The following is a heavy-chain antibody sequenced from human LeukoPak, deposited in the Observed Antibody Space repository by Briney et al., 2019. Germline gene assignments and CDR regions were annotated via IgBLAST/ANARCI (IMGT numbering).Heavy chain of an antibody. CDR2: ISAYNGNT. CDR3: ARDRCSSTSCYGPGGY. CDR1: GYTFTSYG. J-gene: IGHJ4*02. Sequence: ASVKVSCKASGYTFTSYGISWVRQPPGQGLEWMGWISAYNGNTNYAQKLQGRVTMTTDTSTSTAYMELRSLRSDDTAVYYCARDRCSSTSCYGPGGYWGQGTLVTVSS. V-gene: IGHV1-18*01. D-gene: IGHD2-2*01.